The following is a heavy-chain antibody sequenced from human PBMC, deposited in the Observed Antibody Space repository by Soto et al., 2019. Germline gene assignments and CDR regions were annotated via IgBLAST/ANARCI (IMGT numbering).Heavy chain of an antibody. V-gene: IGHV4-4*07. CDR2: IYTSGST. CDR3: ARACSSTSCYDVFDS. CDR1: GGSVSSYY. D-gene: IGHD2-2*01. Sequence: LSLTCTVSGGSVSSYYWSWIRQPAGKGLQWIGRIYTSGSTNYNPSLKSRVTMSVDTSKNQFSLKLSSVTAADTAVYYCARACSSTSCYDVFDSWGQGTLVTVSS. J-gene: IGHJ4*02.